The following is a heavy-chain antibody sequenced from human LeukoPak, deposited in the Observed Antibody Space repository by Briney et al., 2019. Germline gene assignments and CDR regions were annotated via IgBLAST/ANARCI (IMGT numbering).Heavy chain of an antibody. J-gene: IGHJ6*02. V-gene: IGHV4-34*01. Sequence: PSETLSLTCAVYGGSFSGYYWSWIRQPPGKGLEWIGEINHSGSTNYNPSLKSRVTISADTSKNQFSLKLSSATAADTAVYYCASGYLYYYYYGMDVWGQGTTVTVSS. D-gene: IGHD2-2*02. CDR3: ASGYLYYYYYGMDV. CDR1: GGSFSGYY. CDR2: INHSGST.